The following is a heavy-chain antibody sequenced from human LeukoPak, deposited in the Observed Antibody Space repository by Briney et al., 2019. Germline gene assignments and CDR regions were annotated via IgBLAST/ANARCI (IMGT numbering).Heavy chain of an antibody. Sequence: GGSLRLSCAASGFTFNTYAMTWVRQAPGKGLEWVSAIGDSGDSTAYAHSVKGRFTISRDNSKNMLYLQMNSLRAEDTAVYYCAKESVVPAAPYYFDYWGQGTLVTVSS. V-gene: IGHV3-23*01. CDR2: IGDSGDST. D-gene: IGHD2-2*01. CDR3: AKESVVPAAPYYFDY. CDR1: GFTFNTYA. J-gene: IGHJ4*02.